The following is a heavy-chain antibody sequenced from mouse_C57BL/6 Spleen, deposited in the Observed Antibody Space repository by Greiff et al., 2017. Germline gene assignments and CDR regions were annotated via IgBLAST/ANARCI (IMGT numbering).Heavy chain of an antibody. D-gene: IGHD4-1*01. CDR1: GFTFTDYY. V-gene: IGHV7-3*01. Sequence: EVKVVESGGGLVQPGGSLSLSCAASGFTFTDYYMSWVRQPPGKALEWLGFIRNKANGYTTEYSASVKGRFTISRDNSQSILYLQMNALRAEDSATYYCARYTTGTGDYYAMGYWGQGTSVTVSS. J-gene: IGHJ4*01. CDR3: ARYTTGTGDYYAMGY. CDR2: IRNKANGYTT.